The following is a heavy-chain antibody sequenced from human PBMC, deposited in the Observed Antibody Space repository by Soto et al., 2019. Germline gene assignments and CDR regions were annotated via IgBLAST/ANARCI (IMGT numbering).Heavy chain of an antibody. J-gene: IGHJ4*02. CDR2: INHSGST. CDR3: ARGRDYYDSSGYCYVAPFQAFDY. CDR1: GGSFSGYY. D-gene: IGHD3-22*01. V-gene: IGHV4-34*01. Sequence: SETLSHTCAVYGGSFSGYYWSWIRQPPGKGLEWIGEINHSGSTNYNPSLKSRVTISVDTSKNQFSLKLSSVTAADTAVYYCARGRDYYDSSGYCYVAPFQAFDYWGQGTLVTVSS.